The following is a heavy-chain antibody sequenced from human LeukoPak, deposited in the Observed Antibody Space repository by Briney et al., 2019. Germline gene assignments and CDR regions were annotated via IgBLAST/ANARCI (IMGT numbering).Heavy chain of an antibody. CDR2: IYHSGST. J-gene: IGHJ4*02. D-gene: IGHD3-22*01. CDR1: GGSISSGGYS. CDR3: ARGPYYYDSSGYYQLIGPFDY. Sequence: PSETLSLTCTVSGGSISSGGYSWSWIRQPPGKGLEWIGYIYHSGSTYYNPSLKSRVTISVDRSKNQFSLKLSSVTAADTAVYYCARGPYYYDSSGYYQLIGPFDYWGQGTLVTVSS. V-gene: IGHV4-30-2*01.